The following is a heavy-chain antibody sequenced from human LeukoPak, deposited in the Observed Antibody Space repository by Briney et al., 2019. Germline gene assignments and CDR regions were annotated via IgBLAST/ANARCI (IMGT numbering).Heavy chain of an antibody. CDR1: GGSISSYY. CDR3: ARVTAKPKAVGGRNHFDY. Sequence: PSETLSLTCTVSGGSISSYYWSWIRQPPGKGLEWIGSIYYSGSTYYNPSLKSRVTISVDTSKNQFSLKLSSVTAADTAVYYCARVTAKPKAVGGRNHFDYWGQGTLVTVSS. CDR2: IYYSGST. J-gene: IGHJ4*02. D-gene: IGHD6-19*01. V-gene: IGHV4-59*05.